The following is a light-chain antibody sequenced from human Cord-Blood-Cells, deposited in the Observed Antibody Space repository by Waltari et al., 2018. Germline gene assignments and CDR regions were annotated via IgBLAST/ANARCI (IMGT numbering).Light chain of an antibody. V-gene: IGKV3-15*01. J-gene: IGKJ2*01. CDR2: DAS. CDR1: QSVRST. Sequence: IVMTQSPATLSVSPGERATFPCRASQSVRSTLAWYQQNPAQAPVLLIYDASTSATGSPARFSGSGSGTEFTLTISSLQSEDFAVYYCQQYNNWPPYTFGQGTKLEIK. CDR3: QQYNNWPPYT.